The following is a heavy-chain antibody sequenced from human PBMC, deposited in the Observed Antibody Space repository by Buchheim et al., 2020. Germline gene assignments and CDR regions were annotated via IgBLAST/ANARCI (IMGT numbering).Heavy chain of an antibody. CDR3: AKEGRFTEWYYDY. V-gene: IGHV3-30*18. Sequence: QVHLVESGGGLVQPGDSLRLSCGASGFTFSNYGIHWLRKAPGKGLEWVAAIADDGGAKVYADSVKGRFTLSRDNSKNMGYLQMNSLRPDDSALYFCAKEGRFTEWYYDYWGQGTL. CDR2: IADDGGAK. J-gene: IGHJ4*02. D-gene: IGHD3-3*01. CDR1: GFTFSNYG.